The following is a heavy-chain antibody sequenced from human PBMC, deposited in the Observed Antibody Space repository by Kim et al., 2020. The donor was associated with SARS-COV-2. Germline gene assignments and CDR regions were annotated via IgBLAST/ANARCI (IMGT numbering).Heavy chain of an antibody. CDR2: P. CDR3: ARDSTGYFDS. D-gene: IGHD2-8*02. J-gene: IGHJ4*02. Sequence: PTDAQGFTGRFVFSLDTSVSTAYLQVSSLKAEDTAVYYCARDSTGYFDSWGQGTLVTVSS. V-gene: IGHV7-4-1*02.